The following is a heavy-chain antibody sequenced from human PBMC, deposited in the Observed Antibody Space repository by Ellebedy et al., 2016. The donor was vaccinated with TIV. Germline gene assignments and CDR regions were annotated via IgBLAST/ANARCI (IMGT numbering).Heavy chain of an antibody. CDR1: GGTFSSYF. D-gene: IGHD6-13*01. V-gene: IGHV1-69*13. CDR2: IIPIFGTA. CDR3: ARRYSSSWYEQTNWYFEL. Sequence: SVKVSXXASGGTFSSYFISWVRQAPGQGLEWMGGIIPIFGTANYAQKFQGRVTITADESTSTAYMELSSLRSEDTAVYYCARRYSSSWYEQTNWYFELWGRGTLVTVSS. J-gene: IGHJ2*01.